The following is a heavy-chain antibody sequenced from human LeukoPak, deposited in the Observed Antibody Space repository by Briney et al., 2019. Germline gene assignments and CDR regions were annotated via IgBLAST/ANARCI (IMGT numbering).Heavy chain of an antibody. CDR1: GFTFSSYA. CDR2: ISSNGGST. J-gene: IGHJ5*02. CDR3: ARDFHDYFP. Sequence: GGSLRLSCAASGFTFSSYAMHWVRQAPGKGLEYVSAISSNGGSTYYANSVKGRFTISRDNSKNTLYLQMGSLRAEDTAVYYCARDFHDYFPWGQGTLVTVSS. D-gene: IGHD3-16*01. V-gene: IGHV3-64*01.